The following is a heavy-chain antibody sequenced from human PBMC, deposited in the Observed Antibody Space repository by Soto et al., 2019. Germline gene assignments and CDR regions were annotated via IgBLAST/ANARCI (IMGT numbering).Heavy chain of an antibody. D-gene: IGHD3-3*01. V-gene: IGHV4-59*02. CDR1: GGSVNNYY. Sequence: QVQLLESGPGLVKPSETLSLTCTVSGGSVNNYYWTWIRQFPGKGLEWIGYINENGRTNYNPSLEGRLTISIDTSGNQFSLRLSSVTAADTAIYYCARDRGRVSALDIWDQGTKVTVSS. CDR3: ARDRGRVSALDI. J-gene: IGHJ3*02. CDR2: INENGRT.